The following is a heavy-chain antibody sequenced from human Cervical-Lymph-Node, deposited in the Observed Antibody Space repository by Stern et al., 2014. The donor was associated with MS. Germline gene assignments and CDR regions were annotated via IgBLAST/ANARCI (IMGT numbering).Heavy chain of an antibody. CDR3: AVVPGGNYYEDC. J-gene: IGHJ4*02. D-gene: IGHD1-26*01. CDR2: SRNKARSYTT. Sequence: EVHLVESGGGLVQPGESLRLSCAASGFTFSDHYMDWVRQAPGKGLEWVGRSRNKARSYTTESAASVKGRFTISRDHSKNSLYLQMNNLKTEDTAVYYCAVVPGGNYYEDCWGQGTLVTVSS. CDR1: GFTFSDHY. V-gene: IGHV3-72*01.